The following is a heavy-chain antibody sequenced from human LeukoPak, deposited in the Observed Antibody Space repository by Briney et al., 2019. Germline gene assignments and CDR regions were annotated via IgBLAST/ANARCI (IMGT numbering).Heavy chain of an antibody. J-gene: IGHJ4*02. CDR1: GFTFSTYV. Sequence: GGSLRLSCAASGFTFSTYVMHWVRQAPGKGLMWVSRISHDGTDTSYADSVKDRFTVSRDNAKNTLYLQMNSLRAEDTAVYYCAKYGSGSYPDYWGQGTLVTVSS. V-gene: IGHV3-74*01. CDR3: AKYGSGSYPDY. CDR2: ISHDGTDT. D-gene: IGHD3-10*01.